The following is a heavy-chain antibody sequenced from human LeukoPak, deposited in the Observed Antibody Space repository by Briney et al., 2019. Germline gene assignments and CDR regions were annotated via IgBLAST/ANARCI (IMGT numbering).Heavy chain of an antibody. D-gene: IGHD6-13*01. Sequence: GRSLRLSCAASGFTFDDYAMHWVRQAPGKGLEWVSGISWNSGSIGYADSVKGRFTISRDNAKNSLYLQMNSLRAEDTALYYCAKDSYSSSWSTLDYWGQGTLVTVSS. CDR3: AKDSYSSSWSTLDY. J-gene: IGHJ4*02. CDR2: ISWNSGSI. V-gene: IGHV3-9*01. CDR1: GFTFDDYA.